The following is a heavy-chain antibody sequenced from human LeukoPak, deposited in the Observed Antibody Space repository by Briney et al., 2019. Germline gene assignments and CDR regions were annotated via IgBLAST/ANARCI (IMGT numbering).Heavy chain of an antibody. CDR3: AIGTYYYDSSGYYAY. J-gene: IGHJ4*02. CDR2: ISAYNGNT. CDR1: GYTFTSYG. Sequence: ASVKVSCKASGYTFTSYGISWVRQAPGQGLEWMGWISAYNGNTNYAQKLQGRVTMTTDTSTSTAYMELRSLRSDDTAVYYCAIGTYYYDSSGYYAYWGQGTLVTVSS. V-gene: IGHV1-18*01. D-gene: IGHD3-22*01.